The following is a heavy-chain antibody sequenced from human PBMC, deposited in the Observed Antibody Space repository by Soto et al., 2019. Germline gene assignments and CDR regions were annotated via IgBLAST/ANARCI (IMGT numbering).Heavy chain of an antibody. V-gene: IGHV1-24*01. Sequence: ASVKVSCKASGYTFTSYYMHWVRQAPGQGLEWMGGFDPEDGETIYAQKFQGRVTMTEDTSTDTAYMELSSLRSEDTAVYYCATDRRLWERGTRHPGYYYYMDVWGKGTTVTVSS. CDR1: GYTFTSYY. CDR3: ATDRRLWERGTRHPGYYYYMDV. D-gene: IGHD1-1*01. J-gene: IGHJ6*03. CDR2: FDPEDGET.